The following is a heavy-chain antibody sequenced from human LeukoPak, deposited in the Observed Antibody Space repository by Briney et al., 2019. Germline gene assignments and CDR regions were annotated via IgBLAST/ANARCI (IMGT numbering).Heavy chain of an antibody. D-gene: IGHD1-26*01. CDR2: IKKDRSEK. CDR1: GFTFSSYW. Sequence: PGGSLRLSCAASGFTFSSYWMSWVRQAPGKGLEWVANIKKDRSEKYYVDSVKGRFTISRDNAKNSLYLQMNSLRAEDTAVYYCAREGIIVGATMIYFDYWGQGTLVTVSS. CDR3: AREGIIVGATMIYFDY. J-gene: IGHJ4*02. V-gene: IGHV3-7*05.